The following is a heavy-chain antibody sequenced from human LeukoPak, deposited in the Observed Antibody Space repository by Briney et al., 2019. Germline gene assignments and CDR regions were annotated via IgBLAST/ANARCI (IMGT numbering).Heavy chain of an antibody. D-gene: IGHD2-21*02. Sequence: PGGSLRLSCAASGFTFSSFAMSWVRQAPGKGLEWVSIIGAGGSKTYYADSVKGRFTTSRDNSKNTLYLQMNSLRAEDTAVYYCAKGIKGSYCNGDCYLTYYYYGLDVWGQGTTVTVSS. CDR3: AKGIKGSYCNGDCYLTYYYYGLDV. J-gene: IGHJ6*02. CDR2: IGAGGSKT. CDR1: GFTFSSFA. V-gene: IGHV3-23*01.